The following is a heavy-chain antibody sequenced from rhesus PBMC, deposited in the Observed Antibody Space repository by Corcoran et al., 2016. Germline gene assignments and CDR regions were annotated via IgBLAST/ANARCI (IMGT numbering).Heavy chain of an antibody. CDR3: ARVGSSWSEWDTVGTEWYFDL. Sequence: QVQLQESGPGLVKPSETLSRTCAVSGYPISSGSYWGWIRPPPGNGLEWLGSIYGSGGSNYLNPSLKSRVTLSVDTSKNQFSLKLSSVTAADTAVYYCARVGSSWSEWDTVGTEWYFDLWGPGTPITISS. CDR1: GYPISSGSY. V-gene: IGHV4S14*01. J-gene: IGHJ2*01. D-gene: IGHD5-42*01. CDR2: IYGSGGSN.